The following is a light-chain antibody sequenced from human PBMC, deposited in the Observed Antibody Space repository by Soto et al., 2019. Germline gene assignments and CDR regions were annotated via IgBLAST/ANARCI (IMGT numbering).Light chain of an antibody. Sequence: QSVLTQPASVSGSPGQSITISCTGTSSDIGTYNLVSWHQHHPGKAPKLMIYEGSKRPSGVSNRFSGSRSGNTASLTISGLQAEDEAVYYCWSYASRSTLVFGGGTKLTVL. J-gene: IGLJ2*01. CDR1: SSDIGTYNL. CDR3: WSYASRSTLV. CDR2: EGS. V-gene: IGLV2-23*01.